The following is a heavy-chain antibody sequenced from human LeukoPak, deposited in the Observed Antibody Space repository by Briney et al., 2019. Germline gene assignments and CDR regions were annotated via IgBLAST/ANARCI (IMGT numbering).Heavy chain of an antibody. CDR3: ARVVDYYDSSGYCNWFDP. Sequence: ASVKVSCKTSGYTFTSYYIHWLRRAPGQRFEWMGWSDPKSGATKYEHFQGRVTMTRDTSISTAYMELSRLTSDDTAVYYCARVVDYYDSSGYCNWFDPWGQGTLVTVSS. CDR2: SDPKSGAT. CDR1: GYTFTSYY. J-gene: IGHJ5*02. V-gene: IGHV1-2*02. D-gene: IGHD3-22*01.